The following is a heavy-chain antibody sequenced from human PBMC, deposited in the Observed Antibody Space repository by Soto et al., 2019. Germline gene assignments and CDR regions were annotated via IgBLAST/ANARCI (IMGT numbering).Heavy chain of an antibody. Sequence: GGSLRLSCAASGFTFSSYAMSWVRQAPGKGLEWVSAISGSGGSTYYADSVKGRFTISRDNSKNTLHLQMNSLRAEDTAVYYCAKDYSWRGSNWFDPWGQGTLVTVSS. CDR1: GFTFSSYA. CDR3: AKDYSWRGSNWFDP. J-gene: IGHJ5*02. CDR2: ISGSGGST. V-gene: IGHV3-23*01. D-gene: IGHD2-15*01.